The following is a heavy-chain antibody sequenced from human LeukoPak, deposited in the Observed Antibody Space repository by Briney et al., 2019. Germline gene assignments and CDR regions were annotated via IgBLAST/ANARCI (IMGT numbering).Heavy chain of an antibody. J-gene: IGHJ6*04. V-gene: IGHV4-61*01. CDR3: ARRGLYGDYHYYYGMDV. Sequence: PSETLSLTCTVSGGSVSSGSYYWSWIRQPPGKGLEWIGYIYYSGSTNYNPSLKSRVTISVDTSKSQFSLKLSSVTAADTAVYYCARRGLYGDYHYYYGMDVWGKGTTVTVSS. CDR2: IYYSGST. CDR1: GGSVSSGSYY. D-gene: IGHD4-17*01.